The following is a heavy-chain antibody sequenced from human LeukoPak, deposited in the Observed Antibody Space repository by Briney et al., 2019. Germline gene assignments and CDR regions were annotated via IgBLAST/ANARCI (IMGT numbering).Heavy chain of an antibody. D-gene: IGHD2-2*01. Sequence: GGSLRLSCTASGFTFSSYAMHWARQAPGKGLEWVAVISYDGSNKYYADSVKGRFTISRDNSKNTLYLQMNSLRAEDTAVYYCARSRLLWDWFDPWGQGTLVTVSS. V-gene: IGHV3-30-3*01. CDR2: ISYDGSNK. CDR3: ARSRLLWDWFDP. J-gene: IGHJ5*02. CDR1: GFTFSSYA.